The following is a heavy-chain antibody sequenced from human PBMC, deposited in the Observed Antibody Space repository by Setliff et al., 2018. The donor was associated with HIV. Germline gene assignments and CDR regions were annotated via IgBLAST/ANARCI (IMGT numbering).Heavy chain of an antibody. CDR2: IYYSGGT. V-gene: IGHV4-39*01. CDR3: ARAHLYSSSKSNAFDY. D-gene: IGHD6-6*01. J-gene: IGHJ4*02. Sequence: SETLSLTCTVSGGSISSSSYYWGWIRQPPGKGLEWIGSIYYSGGTYYNPSLKSRVTISVDTSKNQFSLKLSSVTAADTAVYYCARAHLYSSSKSNAFDYWGQGTLVTVSS. CDR1: GGSISSSSYY.